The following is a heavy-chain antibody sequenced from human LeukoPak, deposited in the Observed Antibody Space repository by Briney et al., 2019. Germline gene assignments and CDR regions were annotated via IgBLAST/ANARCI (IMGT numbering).Heavy chain of an antibody. J-gene: IGHJ6*03. Sequence: SETLSLTCAVYGGSFSGYYWSWIRQPPGKGLEWIGEINHSGSTNYNPSLTSRVTISVDTSKNQFSLKLSSVTAADTAVYYCARRRYSSSWLPDYYYMDVWGKGTTVTVSS. CDR3: ARRRYSSSWLPDYYYMDV. V-gene: IGHV4-34*01. CDR1: GGSFSGYY. CDR2: INHSGST. D-gene: IGHD6-13*01.